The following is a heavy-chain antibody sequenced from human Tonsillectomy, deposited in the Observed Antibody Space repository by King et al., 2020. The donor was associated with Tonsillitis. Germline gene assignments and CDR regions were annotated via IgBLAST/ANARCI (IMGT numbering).Heavy chain of an antibody. J-gene: IGHJ4*02. CDR1: GFTFSNAW. V-gene: IGHV3-15*01. Sequence: VQLVESGGGLVKPGGSLRLSCAASGFTFSNAWMSWVRQAPGKGLEWVGRIKSKTDGGTTDYAAPVKGRFTISRDDSKNTLYLQMNSLKTEDTAVYYGTPALRPMVRGVIHSLNWGQGTLVTVSS. CDR3: TPALRPMVRGVIHSLN. D-gene: IGHD3-10*01. CDR2: IKSKTDGGTT.